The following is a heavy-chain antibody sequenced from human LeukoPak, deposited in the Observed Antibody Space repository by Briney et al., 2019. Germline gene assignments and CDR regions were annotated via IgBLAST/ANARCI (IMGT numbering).Heavy chain of an antibody. CDR3: ARTAKQQLVYWFDP. J-gene: IGHJ5*02. CDR1: GGSISSSSYY. D-gene: IGHD6-13*01. Sequence: TSETLSLTRTVSGGSISSSSYYWGWIRQPPGKGLEWIGSIYYSGSTYYNPSLKSRVTISVDTSKNQFSLKLSSVTAADTAVYYCARTAKQQLVYWFDPWGQGTLVTVSS. V-gene: IGHV4-39*01. CDR2: IYYSGST.